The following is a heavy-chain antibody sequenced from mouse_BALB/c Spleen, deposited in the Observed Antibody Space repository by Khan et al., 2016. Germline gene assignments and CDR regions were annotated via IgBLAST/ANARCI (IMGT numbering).Heavy chain of an antibody. CDR3: ATGITTVIVTRRHY. D-gene: IGHD1-1*01. Sequence: QIQLVQSGPELKKPGETVKISCKASAYTFTNFGINWVRQAPGKGLEWMDWINTNTGETTNADDFKGRFAFSLETSASTAYLQINNLKNEDTATYFCATGITTVIVTRRHYWGQGTTLTVSS. V-gene: IGHV9-3*02. J-gene: IGHJ2*01. CDR1: AYTFTNFG. CDR2: INTNTGET.